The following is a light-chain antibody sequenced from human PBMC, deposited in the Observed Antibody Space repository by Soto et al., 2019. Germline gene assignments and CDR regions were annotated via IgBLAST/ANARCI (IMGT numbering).Light chain of an antibody. CDR2: EVS. V-gene: IGLV2-14*01. J-gene: IGLJ3*02. Sequence: QSALTQPASVSGSPGPSITLSCTGTSSDVGGYNHVAWYQQYPGKAPKLMIFEVSDRPSGISNRFSGSKSANTASLSISGLQAEDEADYYCSSYKRGATLVFGGGTKLTV. CDR3: SSYKRGATLV. CDR1: SSDVGGYNH.